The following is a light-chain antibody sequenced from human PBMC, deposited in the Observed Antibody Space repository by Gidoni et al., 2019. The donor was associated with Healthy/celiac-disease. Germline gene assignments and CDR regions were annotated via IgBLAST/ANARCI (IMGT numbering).Light chain of an antibody. J-gene: IGLJ2*01. CDR2: SNN. Sequence: QSVLTQPPSASGTPGQGVTISCAGSSSNIGSNTVNWYQQLPGTAPKLIIYSNNQRPSGVPDRFSGSKSGTSASLAISGLQSEDEADYYCAAWDDSLNGLVFGGGTKLTVL. V-gene: IGLV1-44*01. CDR3: AAWDDSLNGLV. CDR1: SSNIGSNT.